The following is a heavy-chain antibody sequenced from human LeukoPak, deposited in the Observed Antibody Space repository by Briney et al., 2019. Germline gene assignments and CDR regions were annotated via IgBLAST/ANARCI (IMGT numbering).Heavy chain of an antibody. D-gene: IGHD3-10*01. J-gene: IGHJ5*02. V-gene: IGHV5-51*01. Sequence: GESLKNSCKGSGYSFTSYWIGWVRQMPGKGLEWMGIIYPGDSDTRYSPSFQGQVTISADKSISTAYLQWSSLKASDTAMYYCALYITMVRGVISWFDPRGQGTLVTVSS. CDR3: ALYITMVRGVISWFDP. CDR2: IYPGDSDT. CDR1: GYSFTSYW.